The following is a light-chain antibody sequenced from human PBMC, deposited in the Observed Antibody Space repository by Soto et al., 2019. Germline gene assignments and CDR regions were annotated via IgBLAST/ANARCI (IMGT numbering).Light chain of an antibody. J-gene: IGKJ4*01. CDR1: QSVSSY. Sequence: EIVMTQSPATLSLSPWERAALSCRASQSVSSYLAWYQQKPGQAPRLLIYDASKRATGTPARFSGSGSGTDFTLTISSLEPEDFAVYFCQQRSNWPSTFGGGTKVEI. CDR3: QQRSNWPST. CDR2: DAS. V-gene: IGKV3-11*01.